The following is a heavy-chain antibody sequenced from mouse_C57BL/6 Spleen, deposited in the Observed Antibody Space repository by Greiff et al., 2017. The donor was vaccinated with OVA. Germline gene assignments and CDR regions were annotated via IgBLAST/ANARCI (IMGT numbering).Heavy chain of an antibody. CDR1: GYTFTDYE. CDR2: IDPETGGT. Sequence: VQLQQSGAELVRPGASVTLSCKASGYTFTDYEMHWVKQTPVHGLEWIGAIDPETGGTAYNQKFKGKAILTADKSSSTAYMERRSLTSEDSAVYYWTRRALRYQFADWGQGTLVTVSA. D-gene: IGHD1-1*01. J-gene: IGHJ3*01. CDR3: TRRALRYQFAD. V-gene: IGHV1-15*01.